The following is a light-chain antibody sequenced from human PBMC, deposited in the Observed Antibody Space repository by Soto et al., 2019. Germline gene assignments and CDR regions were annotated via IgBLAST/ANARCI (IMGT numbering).Light chain of an antibody. CDR1: QRVSSSY. CDR3: QDYGTSWT. CDR2: GAS. Sequence: DIVLTQSPGTVSLSPGERATLSCRASQRVSSSYLAWYQQKPGQAPRLLIYGASSRATGIPDRFSGSGSGTDFTLTINRLEPEDFAVYYCQDYGTSWTFGQGTKVDIK. J-gene: IGKJ1*01. V-gene: IGKV3-20*01.